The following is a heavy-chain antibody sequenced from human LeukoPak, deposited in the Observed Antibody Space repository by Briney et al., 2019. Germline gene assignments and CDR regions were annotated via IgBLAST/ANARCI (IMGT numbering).Heavy chain of an antibody. CDR3: ARYRAVYYGSGSYKFDY. CDR1: GGSISSGGYY. D-gene: IGHD3-10*01. J-gene: IGHJ4*02. V-gene: IGHV4-61*02. Sequence: SETLSLTCTVSGGSISSGGYYWSWIRQPAGTGLEWIGRMYISGSTNYNPSLKSRVTISVDTSKNHFSLNLSSVAAADTAVYYCARYRAVYYGSGSYKFDYWGQGTLVTVSS. CDR2: MYISGST.